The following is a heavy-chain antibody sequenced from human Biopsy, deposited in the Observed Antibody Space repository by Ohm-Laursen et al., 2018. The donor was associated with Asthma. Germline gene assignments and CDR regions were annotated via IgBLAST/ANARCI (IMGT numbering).Heavy chain of an antibody. J-gene: IGHJ6*02. D-gene: IGHD3-10*01. CDR2: ISVYNGNT. CDR3: ARAVDYSHYYGIDV. V-gene: IGHV1-18*01. Sequence: ASVKVSYNTPGYTFNSAGITWVRQAPGQGLEWMGWISVYNGNTKVAQKLQDRVTMITDTSTSTAYMELRSLRSDDTAVYFCARAVDYSHYYGIDVWGQGTTVTVS. CDR1: GYTFNSAG.